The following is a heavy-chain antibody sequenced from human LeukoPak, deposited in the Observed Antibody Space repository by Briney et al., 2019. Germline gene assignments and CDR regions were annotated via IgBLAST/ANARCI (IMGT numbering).Heavy chain of an antibody. D-gene: IGHD3-9*01. CDR3: ARAGPYYDILTGYYTYYYYYGMDV. CDR1: GGTFSSYA. CDR2: IIPIFGTA. J-gene: IGHJ6*04. Sequence: SVKVSCKASGGTFSSYAISWVRQAPGQGLEWMGGIIPIFGTANYAQKFQGRVTITADESTSTAYMELSSLRSEDTAVYYCARAGPYYDILTGYYTYYYYYGMDVWGKGTTVTVSS. V-gene: IGHV1-69*01.